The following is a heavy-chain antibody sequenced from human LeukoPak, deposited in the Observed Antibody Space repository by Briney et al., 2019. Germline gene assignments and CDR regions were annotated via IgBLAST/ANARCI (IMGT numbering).Heavy chain of an antibody. V-gene: IGHV3-53*01. Sequence: GGSLRLSCAASGVTFSSNYMSWVRQAPGKGLEWVSVIYSGGSTYYTASVKGRFTISRDNSKNTLCLQMNSLRAEDTAVYYCASMVRGVTNGLFDYWGQGTLVTVSS. J-gene: IGHJ4*02. CDR1: GVTFSSNY. CDR2: IYSGGST. CDR3: ASMVRGVTNGLFDY. D-gene: IGHD3-10*01.